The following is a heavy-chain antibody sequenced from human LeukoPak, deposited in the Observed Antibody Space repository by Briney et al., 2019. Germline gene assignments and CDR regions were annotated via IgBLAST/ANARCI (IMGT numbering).Heavy chain of an antibody. J-gene: IGHJ6*02. CDR2: IYYSGST. CDR3: ARRTGAQAGENYYYYYGMDV. V-gene: IGHV4-59*01. D-gene: IGHD1-14*01. CDR1: GGSISSYY. Sequence: SETLSLTCTVSGGSISSYYWSWIRQPPGKGLEWIGYIYYSGSTNYNPSLKSRVTISVDTSKNQFSLKLSSVTAADTAVYYCARRTGAQAGENYYYYYGMDVWGQGTTVTVSS.